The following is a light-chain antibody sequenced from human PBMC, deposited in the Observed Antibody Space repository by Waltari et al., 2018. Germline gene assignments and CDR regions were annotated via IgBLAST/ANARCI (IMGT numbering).Light chain of an antibody. CDR3: CSYAGSYTWV. V-gene: IGLV2-11*01. Sequence: QSALTQPRSVSGSPGQSVPTPCPATRGDVGGYHYVSWYQPHPGKAPKLMIYDVSKRPSGVPDRFSGSKSGNTASLTISGLQAEDEADYYCCSYAGSYTWVFGGGTKLTVL. CDR1: RGDVGGYHY. CDR2: DVS. J-gene: IGLJ3*02.